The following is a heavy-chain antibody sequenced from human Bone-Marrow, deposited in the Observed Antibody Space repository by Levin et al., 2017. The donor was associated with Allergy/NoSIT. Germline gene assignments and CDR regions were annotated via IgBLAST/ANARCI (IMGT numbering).Heavy chain of an antibody. J-gene: IGHJ4*02. V-gene: IGHV1-69*04. CDR2: IIPTLGIA. D-gene: IGHD7-27*01. CDR3: ARDANRGYFDD. CDR1: GGTSSSDI. Sequence: AASVKVSCKASGGTSSSDIISWVREAPGQGLEWMGRIIPTLGIADYKQQFQGRVTITADKSTDTAYLELTSLRFEDTAVYYCARDANRGYFDDWGQGTLVTVSS.